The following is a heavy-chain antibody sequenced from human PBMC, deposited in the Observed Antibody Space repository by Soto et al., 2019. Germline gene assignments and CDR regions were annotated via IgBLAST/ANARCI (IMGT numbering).Heavy chain of an antibody. D-gene: IGHD2-15*01. Sequence: QVQLVESGGGVVQPGRSLRLSCAASGFTFSSYAMHWGRQAPGKGLERVAVISYDGSNKYYADSVKGRFTISRDNSTNTLYLQMNSLRAEDTAVYYCARGDIVVVVAATVRYGGQGTLVTVSS. CDR2: ISYDGSNK. V-gene: IGHV3-30-3*01. J-gene: IGHJ4*02. CDR1: GFTFSSYA. CDR3: ARGDIVVVVAATVRY.